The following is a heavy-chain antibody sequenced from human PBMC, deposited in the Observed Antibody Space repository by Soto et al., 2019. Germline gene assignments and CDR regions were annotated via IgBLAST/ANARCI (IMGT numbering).Heavy chain of an antibody. V-gene: IGHV3-21*01. Sequence: EVQLVESGGGLVKPGGSLRLSCAASAFTFNNFPMHWVRQAPGKGLQWLASITTTSTYKYYADSVKGRFSISRDNAKSSLYPELTNLRSEDTAVYYCARGECSSTSCNHVRDVWGLGTTVTVSS. D-gene: IGHD2-2*01. CDR2: ITTTSTYK. CDR3: ARGECSSTSCNHVRDV. J-gene: IGHJ6*02. CDR1: AFTFNNFP.